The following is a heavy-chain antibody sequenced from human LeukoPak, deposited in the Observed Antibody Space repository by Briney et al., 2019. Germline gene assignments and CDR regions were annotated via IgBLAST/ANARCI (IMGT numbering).Heavy chain of an antibody. D-gene: IGHD3-10*01. CDR1: GGSISSYY. Sequence: SETLSLTCTVSGGSISSYYWSWIRQPPGKGLEWIGYIYYSGSTNYNPSLKSRVTISVDTSKNQFSLRLSSVTAADTAVYYCARQIMVRGVIEAVYYFDYWGQGTLVTVSS. CDR3: ARQIMVRGVIEAVYYFDY. V-gene: IGHV4-59*08. CDR2: IYYSGST. J-gene: IGHJ4*02.